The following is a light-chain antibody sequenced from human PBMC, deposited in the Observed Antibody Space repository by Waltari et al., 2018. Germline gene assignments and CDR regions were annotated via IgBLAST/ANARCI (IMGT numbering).Light chain of an antibody. V-gene: IGLV2-14*03. Sequence: QPALTQPASVSGSPGQSTPISCTGPSRYGGGDNYLAWYQQHPGKAPKLMIYVVSNRPSGVSNRFSGSKSGNTASLTISGLQAEDEADYYCSSYTSSSTLVFGGGTKLTVL. CDR2: VVS. CDR3: SSYTSSSTLV. CDR1: SRYGGGDNY. J-gene: IGLJ2*01.